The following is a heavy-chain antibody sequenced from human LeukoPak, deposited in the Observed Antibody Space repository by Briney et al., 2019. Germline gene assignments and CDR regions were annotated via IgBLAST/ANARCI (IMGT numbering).Heavy chain of an antibody. CDR1: GYSFTDYY. D-gene: IGHD2-21*01. Sequence: GASVKVSCKTSGYSFTDYYMHWVRQAPGQGLEWMGWINPNSGGTSSAQKFQGRVTMTRGTSITTVYMEMSWLTSDDTAIYYCARADRLHGGPYLIGPWGQGTLVTVSS. CDR2: INPNSGGT. V-gene: IGHV1-2*02. CDR3: ARADRLHGGPYLIGP. J-gene: IGHJ5*02.